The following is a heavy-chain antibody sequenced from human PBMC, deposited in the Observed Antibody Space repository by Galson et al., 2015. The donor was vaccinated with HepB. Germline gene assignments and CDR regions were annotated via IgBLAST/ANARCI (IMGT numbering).Heavy chain of an antibody. D-gene: IGHD4-17*01. V-gene: IGHV1-18*01. CDR2: ISSYNGNT. CDR3: ARDVRDADFLDF. J-gene: IGHJ4*02. CDR1: GYTFTSYA. Sequence: SVKVSCKASGYTFTSYAISWVRQAPGQGLEWMGWISSYNGNTNYAQKFQGRVTMTTDTSTSTAYVDLRSLRSDDTAIYYCARDVRDADFLDFWGQGTLVTVSS.